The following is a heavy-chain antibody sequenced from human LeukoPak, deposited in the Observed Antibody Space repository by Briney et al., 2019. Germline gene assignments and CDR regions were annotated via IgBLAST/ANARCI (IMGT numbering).Heavy chain of an antibody. CDR3: ARGGRITFGGVIVPFDY. V-gene: IGHV4-34*01. J-gene: IGHJ4*02. CDR1: GGSFSGYY. CDR2: INHSGST. D-gene: IGHD3-16*02. Sequence: PSETLSLTCAVYGGSFSGYYWSWIRQPPGKGLEWIGEINHSGSTNYNPSLKSRVTISVDTSKNQFSLKLSSVTAADTAVYYCARGGRITFGGVIVPFDYWGQGTLVTVSS.